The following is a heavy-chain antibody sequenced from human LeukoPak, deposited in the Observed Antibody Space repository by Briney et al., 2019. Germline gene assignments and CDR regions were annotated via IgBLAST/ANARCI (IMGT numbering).Heavy chain of an antibody. V-gene: IGHV3-23*01. J-gene: IGHJ1*01. CDR1: GFTFSSYA. D-gene: IGHD6-13*01. Sequence: GGSLRLSCAASGFTFSSYAMSWVRQAPGKGLEWVSAIVGSGGSTYYADSVKGRFTISRDNSKNTLYLQMNSPRAEDTAVYYCAKDQHPDSSSWYMKGYFQHWGQGTLVTVSS. CDR3: AKDQHPDSSSWYMKGYFQH. CDR2: IVGSGGST.